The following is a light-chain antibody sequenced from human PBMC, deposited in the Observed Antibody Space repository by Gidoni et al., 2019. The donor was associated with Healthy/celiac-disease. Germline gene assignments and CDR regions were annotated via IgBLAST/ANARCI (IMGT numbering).Light chain of an antibody. J-gene: IGKJ2*01. V-gene: IGKV3-15*01. CDR2: GAS. CDR1: QSVSSN. CDR3: QQYNNWXXXXT. Sequence: EIVMTQSPATLSVSPCERATLSCRASQSVSSNLAWYQQKPGQAPRLLIYGASTRATGIPARFSGSGSGXEFTLTISSLQSEDFAVYYCQQYNNWXXXXTFGQGTKLEIK.